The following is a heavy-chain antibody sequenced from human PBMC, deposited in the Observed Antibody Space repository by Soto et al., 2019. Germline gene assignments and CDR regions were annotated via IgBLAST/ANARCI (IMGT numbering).Heavy chain of an antibody. CDR1: GFTFSNAW. CDR2: IKSKTDGGTT. J-gene: IGHJ4*02. D-gene: IGHD3-10*01. V-gene: IGHV3-15*01. CDR3: TTASRYGSGGRWYYFDY. Sequence: EVQLVESGGGLVKPGGSLRLSCAASGFTFSNAWMSWVRQAPGKGLEWVGRIKSKTDGGTTDYAAPVKGRFTISRDDSKNTLYLQMNSLKTEDTAVYYCTTASRYGSGGRWYYFDYWGQGTLVTVSS.